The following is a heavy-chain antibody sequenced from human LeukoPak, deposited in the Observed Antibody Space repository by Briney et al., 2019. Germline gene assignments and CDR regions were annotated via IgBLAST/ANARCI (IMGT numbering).Heavy chain of an antibody. V-gene: IGHV3-48*03. J-gene: IGHJ4*02. CDR1: GFTFSSYE. D-gene: IGHD4-17*01. CDR2: ISSSGSTI. CDR3: ARDGAYGDYFDY. Sequence: PGRSLRLSCAASGFTFSSYEMNWVRQAPGKGLEWVSYISSSGSTIYYADSVKGRFTISRDNAKNSLYLQMNSLRVEDTAVYYCARDGAYGDYFDYWGQGTLVTVSS.